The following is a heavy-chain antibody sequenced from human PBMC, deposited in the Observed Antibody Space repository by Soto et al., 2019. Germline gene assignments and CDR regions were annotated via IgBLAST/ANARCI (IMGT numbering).Heavy chain of an antibody. CDR1: GFTFDDYA. Sequence: GGSLRLSCAASGFTFDDYAMHWVRQAPGKGLEWVSGISWNSGSIGYADSVKGRFTISRDNAKNSLYLQMNSLRAEDTALYYCAKDKGLSGWPLGYAFDIWGQGTMVTVSS. V-gene: IGHV3-9*01. D-gene: IGHD6-19*01. CDR3: AKDKGLSGWPLGYAFDI. CDR2: ISWNSGSI. J-gene: IGHJ3*02.